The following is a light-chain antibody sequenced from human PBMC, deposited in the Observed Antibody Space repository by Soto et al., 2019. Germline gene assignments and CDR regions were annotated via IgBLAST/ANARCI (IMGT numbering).Light chain of an antibody. J-gene: IGLJ1*01. CDR1: SSDVGGHKY. V-gene: IGLV2-14*01. CDR3: SSYSSTSTLL. Sequence: QSVLTQPASVSGSPGQSITISCTGTSSDVGGHKYVSWYQQHPGKAPKLIIYDVSYRFSGVSNRFSGSKSGNTASLTISGLQAEDEADYHCSSYSSTSTLLFGTGTKGTVL. CDR2: DVS.